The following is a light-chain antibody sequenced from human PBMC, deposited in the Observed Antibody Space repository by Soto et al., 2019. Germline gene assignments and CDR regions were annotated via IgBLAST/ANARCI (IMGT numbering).Light chain of an antibody. J-gene: IGLJ3*02. CDR3: SSYTNSTTWV. CDR1: SSDVGGYNY. Sequence: QSALTQPASVSGSPGQSITISCNGTSSDVGGYNYVSWYQQHPDRAPKLMIYDVTNRPSGVSNRFSGSKSGNTASLTISGLQAEDEAGYYCSSYTNSTTWVFGGGTKLTVL. CDR2: DVT. V-gene: IGLV2-14*03.